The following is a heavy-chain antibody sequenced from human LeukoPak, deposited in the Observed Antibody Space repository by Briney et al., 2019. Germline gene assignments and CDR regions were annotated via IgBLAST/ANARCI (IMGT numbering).Heavy chain of an antibody. J-gene: IGHJ5*02. Sequence: PGGSLRLSCAASGFTFSSYWVSWVRQAPGKGLEWVANIKQDGSEKYYVDSVKGRFAISRDNAKNSLYLQMNSLRAEDTAVYYCARDRVAAAGTNWFDPWGQGTLVTVSS. CDR2: IKQDGSEK. V-gene: IGHV3-7*03. D-gene: IGHD6-13*01. CDR1: GFTFSSYW. CDR3: ARDRVAAAGTNWFDP.